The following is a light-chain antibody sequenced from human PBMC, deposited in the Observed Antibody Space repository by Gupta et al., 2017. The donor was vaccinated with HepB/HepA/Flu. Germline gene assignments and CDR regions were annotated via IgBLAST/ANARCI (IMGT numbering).Light chain of an antibody. CDR3: QQYNSYPVT. CDR1: QSISSW. J-gene: IGKJ1*01. Sequence: DIQMTQSPSTLSASVGDRVTITCRASQSISSWLAWYQQKPGKAPKRLIYKASSLESGVPSRFSGSGSGKEFTLTISSLHPDDFATYYCQQYNSYPVTFGQGTKVEIK. V-gene: IGKV1-5*03. CDR2: KAS.